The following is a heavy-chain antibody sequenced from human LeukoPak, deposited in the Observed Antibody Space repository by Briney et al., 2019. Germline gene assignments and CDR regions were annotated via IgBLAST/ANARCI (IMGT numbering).Heavy chain of an antibody. J-gene: IGHJ4*02. CDR3: ARGRDAYNHFDC. CDR2: IYYSGST. V-gene: IGHV4-59*01. D-gene: IGHD1-1*01. Sequence: SETLSLTCIVSGGSISSYYWSWIRQPPGKGLEWIGYIYYSGSTNYNPSLKSRVSISVETSKNQFSLKFTSLTTADTAVYYCARGRDAYNHFDCWGQGNLVTISS. CDR1: GGSISSYY.